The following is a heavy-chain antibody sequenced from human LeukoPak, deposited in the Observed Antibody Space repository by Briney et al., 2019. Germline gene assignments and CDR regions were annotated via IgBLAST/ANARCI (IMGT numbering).Heavy chain of an antibody. CDR2: IRQDGSEN. CDR3: ARAEYYYGSGSYWFDP. CDR1: GFTFNSYW. Sequence: GGSLRLSCAASGFTFNSYWMSWVRQAPGKGLEWVANIRQDGSENYYVDSVKGRFTISRDNAKNSLYLQMNSLRAEDTAVYYCARAEYYYGSGSYWFDPWGQGTLVTVSS. D-gene: IGHD3-10*01. J-gene: IGHJ5*02. V-gene: IGHV3-7*01.